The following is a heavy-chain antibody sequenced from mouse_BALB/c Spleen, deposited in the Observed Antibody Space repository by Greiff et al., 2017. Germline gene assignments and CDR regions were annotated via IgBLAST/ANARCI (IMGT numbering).Heavy chain of an antibody. J-gene: IGHJ2*01. Sequence: DVKLVESGGGLVKPGGSLKLSCAASGFTFSSYAMSWVRQTPEKRLEWVASISSGGSTYYPDSVKGRFTISRDNARNILYLQMSSLRSEDTAMYYCARENYGSTFDYWGQGTTLTVSS. CDR2: ISSGGST. CDR3: ARENYGSTFDY. D-gene: IGHD1-1*01. CDR1: GFTFSSYA. V-gene: IGHV5-6-5*01.